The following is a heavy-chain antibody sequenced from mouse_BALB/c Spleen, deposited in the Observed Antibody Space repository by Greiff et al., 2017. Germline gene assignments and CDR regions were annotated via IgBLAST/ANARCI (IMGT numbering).Heavy chain of an antibody. V-gene: IGHV5-12-1*01. CDR2: ISSGGGST. CDR3: ARDGPLRWLRQEGHYAMDY. CDR1: GFSFSGYD. D-gene: IGHD2-2*01. Sequence: EVQLVESGGGLVKPGGSLKLSCAASGFSFSGYDMSWVRQTPEKRLEWVAYISSGGGSTYYPDTVKGRFTISRDNAKNTLYLQMSSLKSEDTAMYYCARDGPLRWLRQEGHYAMDYWGQGTSVTVSS. J-gene: IGHJ4*01.